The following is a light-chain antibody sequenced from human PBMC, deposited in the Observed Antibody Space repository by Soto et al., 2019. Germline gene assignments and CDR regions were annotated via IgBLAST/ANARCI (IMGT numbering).Light chain of an antibody. CDR1: QSVSSSY. CDR2: GAS. V-gene: IGKV3-20*01. J-gene: IGKJ3*01. Sequence: IGLKQSPGALSLYPGERATLSCRASQSVSSSYLAWYQQKPGQAPRLLIYGASSRATGIPDRFSGSGSGTDFTLTISSLQPEDFATYYCHQSYSTLTFGPRTNVDI. CDR3: HQSYSTLT.